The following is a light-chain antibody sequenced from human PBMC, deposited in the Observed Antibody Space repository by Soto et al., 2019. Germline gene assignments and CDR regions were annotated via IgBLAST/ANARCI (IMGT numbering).Light chain of an antibody. CDR2: DAS. V-gene: IGKV1-5*01. Sequence: DIQITQSPSTLSASVGDRVTITCRASQSISSWLAWYQQKPVKAPKLLIYDASSLESGVPSRFSGSGSGTEFTLTISSLQPDDFATYYCQQYNSYRTFGQGTKVDIK. CDR1: QSISSW. CDR3: QQYNSYRT. J-gene: IGKJ1*01.